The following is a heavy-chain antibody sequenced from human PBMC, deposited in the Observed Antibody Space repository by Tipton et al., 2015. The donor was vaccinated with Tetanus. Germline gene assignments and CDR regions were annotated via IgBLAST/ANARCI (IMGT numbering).Heavy chain of an antibody. CDR2: ISYSGSS. CDR1: GGSLRSGDHY. V-gene: IGHV4-61*08. J-gene: IGHJ4*02. CDR3: ARSTGSGNYFDN. D-gene: IGHD3-10*01. Sequence: TLSLTCSVSGGSLRSGDHYWSWIRQPPGKGLEWLAYISYSGSSEYNPSLKSRVTVSEDTSKSQFSLKLSSVTAADTAVYYCARSTGSGNYFDNWGQGILVAVSS.